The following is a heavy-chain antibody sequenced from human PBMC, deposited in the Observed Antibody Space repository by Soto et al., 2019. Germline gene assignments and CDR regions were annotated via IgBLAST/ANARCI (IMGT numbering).Heavy chain of an antibody. Sequence: SETLSLTCTVSGGSISSYYWSWIRQPPGKGLEWIGYIYYSGSTNYNPSRKSRVTRSVDTSKNQFSLKLSSVTAADTAVYYCARVGDGYYLYYFDYWGQGTLVTVSS. CDR1: GGSISSYY. CDR2: IYYSGST. CDR3: ARVGDGYYLYYFDY. D-gene: IGHD1-26*01. V-gene: IGHV4-59*01. J-gene: IGHJ4*02.